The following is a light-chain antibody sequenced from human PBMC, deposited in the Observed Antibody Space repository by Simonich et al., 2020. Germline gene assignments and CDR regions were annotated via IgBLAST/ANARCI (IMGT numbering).Light chain of an antibody. J-gene: IGKJ1*01. CDR3: QQYNNWPPWT. CDR2: GAS. CDR1: QSVSSN. Sequence: EIVMTQSPATLSVSPGERATLSCRASQSVSSNLAWYQQKPGQAPRLLIYGASTRATGNPARFSGSGSGTEFTLTISSLQSEDFAVDYCQQYNNWPPWTFGQGTKVEIK. V-gene: IGKV3-15*01.